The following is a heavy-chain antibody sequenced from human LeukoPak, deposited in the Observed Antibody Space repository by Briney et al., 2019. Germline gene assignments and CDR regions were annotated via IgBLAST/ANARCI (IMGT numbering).Heavy chain of an antibody. Sequence: GGSLRLSCAASGFTFSSYAMSWVRQAPGKGLEWVSAISGSGGSTYYADSVKGRFTMSRDNSKNTLYLQMNSLRAEDTAVYYCAKDPSRYYDSSGYYVPVDYWGQGTLVTVSS. D-gene: IGHD3-22*01. J-gene: IGHJ4*02. CDR2: ISGSGGST. CDR1: GFTFSSYA. V-gene: IGHV3-23*01. CDR3: AKDPSRYYDSSGYYVPVDY.